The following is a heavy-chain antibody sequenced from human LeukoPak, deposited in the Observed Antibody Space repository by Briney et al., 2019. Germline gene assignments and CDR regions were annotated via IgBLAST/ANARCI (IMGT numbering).Heavy chain of an antibody. J-gene: IGHJ5*02. CDR1: GFTFGSYA. CDR3: AKAGTTLRTYNWLDP. D-gene: IGHD1-1*01. V-gene: IGHV3-23*01. CDR2: ISGSGGST. Sequence: GGSLRLSCAASGFTFGSYAMSWVRQAPGKGXXXXXXISGSGGSTYYADSVKGRFTISRGNSKNTLYLQMNSLRAEDTAVYYCAKAGTTLRTYNWLDPWGQGTLVTVSS.